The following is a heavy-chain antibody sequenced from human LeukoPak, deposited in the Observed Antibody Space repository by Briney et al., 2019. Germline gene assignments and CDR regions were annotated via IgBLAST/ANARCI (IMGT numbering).Heavy chain of an antibody. V-gene: IGHV3-30*04. CDR2: ISYEGSNK. CDR1: GFTFSSYA. Sequence: GGSLRLSCAASGFTFSSYAMRWVRQAPGKGLEWVAVISYEGSNKYYADSVKGRFTISRDNSKNTLYLQMNSLRAEDTAVYYCAREPDYGDYYYGMDVWGKGTTVTVSS. CDR3: AREPDYGDYYYGMDV. D-gene: IGHD4-17*01. J-gene: IGHJ6*04.